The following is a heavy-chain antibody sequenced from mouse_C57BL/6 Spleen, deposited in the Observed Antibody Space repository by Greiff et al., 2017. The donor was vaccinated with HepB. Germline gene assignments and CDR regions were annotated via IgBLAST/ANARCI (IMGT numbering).Heavy chain of an antibody. Sequence: VQLKESGGGLVQPGGSLSLSCAASGFTFTDYYMSWVRQPPGKALEWLGFIRNKANGYTTEYSASVKGRFTISRDNSQSILYLQMNALRAEDSATYYCARYNYGSSFFAYWGQGTLVTVSA. J-gene: IGHJ3*01. CDR1: GFTFTDYY. CDR2: IRNKANGYTT. V-gene: IGHV7-3*01. CDR3: ARYNYGSSFFAY. D-gene: IGHD1-1*01.